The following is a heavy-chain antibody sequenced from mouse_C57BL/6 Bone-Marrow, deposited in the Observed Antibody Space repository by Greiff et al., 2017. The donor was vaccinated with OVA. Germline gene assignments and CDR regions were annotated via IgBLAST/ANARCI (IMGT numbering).Heavy chain of an antibody. V-gene: IGHV2-6*03. CDR1: GFSFTSYG. CDR3: ASHAYYSKGYAMDY. Sequence: QVQLKESGPGLVAPSQSLSITCTVSGFSFTSYGVHWVRQPPGKGLEWLVVIWSDGSTTYNSALKSRLSISKDNSKSQVFLKMNSLQTDDTAMYYCASHAYYSKGYAMDYWGQGTSVTVSS. CDR2: IWSDGST. D-gene: IGHD2-5*01. J-gene: IGHJ4*01.